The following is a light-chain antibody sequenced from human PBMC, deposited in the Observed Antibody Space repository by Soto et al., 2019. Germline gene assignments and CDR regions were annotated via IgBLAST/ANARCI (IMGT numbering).Light chain of an antibody. CDR2: DAS. CDR1: QSIGSW. V-gene: IGKV1-5*01. CDR3: QKYNSY. J-gene: IGKJ5*01. Sequence: DFQMTQSPSTLSASVGDKVTMTCRARQSIGSWLAWYQQKPGKAPKVLIYDASSLESGVPSRFSGSGSGTEFTLTISSLQQDDFATYYYQKYNSYFGQGTRLEIK.